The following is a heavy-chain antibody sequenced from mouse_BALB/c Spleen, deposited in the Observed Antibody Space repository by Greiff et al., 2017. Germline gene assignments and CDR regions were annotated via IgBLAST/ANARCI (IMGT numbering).Heavy chain of an antibody. Sequence: VQLQQSGAELVKPGASVKLSCTASGFNIKDTYMHWVKQRPEQGLEWIGRIDPANGNTKYAPKFQGKATITADTSSNTAYLQLSSLTSEDTAVYYWARSGGSSFYYAMDYWGQGTSVTVSS. CDR3: ARSGGSSFYYAMDY. D-gene: IGHD1-1*01. CDR2: IDPANGNT. CDR1: GFNIKDTY. V-gene: IGHV14-3*02. J-gene: IGHJ4*01.